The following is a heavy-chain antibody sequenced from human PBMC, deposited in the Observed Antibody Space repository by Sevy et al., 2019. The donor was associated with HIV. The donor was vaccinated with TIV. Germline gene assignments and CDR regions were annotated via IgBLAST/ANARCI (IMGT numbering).Heavy chain of an antibody. J-gene: IGHJ4*02. Sequence: ASVKVSCKVSGYTLTELSMHWVRQAPGKGLEWMGGFDPEDGETIYAQKLQGRVTMTEDTSTDTAYMELSSLRSEDTAVYYCATDDPPYCSSTSGYDYWGQGTLVTVSS. CDR2: FDPEDGET. D-gene: IGHD2-2*01. CDR3: ATDDPPYCSSTSGYDY. V-gene: IGHV1-24*01. CDR1: GYTLTELS.